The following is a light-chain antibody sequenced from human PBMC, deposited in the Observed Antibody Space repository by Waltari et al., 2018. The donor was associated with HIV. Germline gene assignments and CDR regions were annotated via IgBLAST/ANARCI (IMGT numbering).Light chain of an antibody. V-gene: IGKV1-9*01. CDR2: AAS. Sequence: DIQLTQSPPFLSASVGARVTITCRSSQAINSYLAWYQQKPGKAPKLLIYAASTLQSGVPSRFSGSGSGTDFTLTISSLQPEDFATYYCQQLDSYTQISFGGGTKVEVK. CDR3: QQLDSYTQIS. J-gene: IGKJ4*01. CDR1: QAINSY.